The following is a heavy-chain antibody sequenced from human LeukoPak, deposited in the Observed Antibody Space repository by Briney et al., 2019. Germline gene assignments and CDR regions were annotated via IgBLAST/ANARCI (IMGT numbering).Heavy chain of an antibody. CDR1: GFTFSSYS. CDR3: ARGQQPLGGYYFDY. CDR2: ISYDGSNK. J-gene: IGHJ4*02. V-gene: IGHV3-30*03. Sequence: AGGSLRLSCAASGFTFSSYSMNWVRQAPGKGLEWVAVISYDGSNKYYADSVKGRFTISRDNSKNTLYLQMNSLRAEDTAVYYCARGQQPLGGYYFDYWGQGTLVTVSS. D-gene: IGHD6-13*01.